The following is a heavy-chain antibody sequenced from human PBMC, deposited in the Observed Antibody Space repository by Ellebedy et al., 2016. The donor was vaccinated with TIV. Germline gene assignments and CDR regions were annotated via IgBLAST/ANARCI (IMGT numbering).Heavy chain of an antibody. CDR3: ARGNTAMAMVDY. D-gene: IGHD5-18*01. CDR1: GYTFTNYY. CDR2: TNPRDAGT. J-gene: IGHJ4*02. V-gene: IGHV1-46*01. Sequence: ASVKVSCXASGYTFTNYYMHWVRQAPGQGLEWVGATNPRDAGTTYAQKFQDRVTMTSDTSTSTFYMDLRSLTSEDTAVYYCARGNTAMAMVDYWGQGTLVTVSS.